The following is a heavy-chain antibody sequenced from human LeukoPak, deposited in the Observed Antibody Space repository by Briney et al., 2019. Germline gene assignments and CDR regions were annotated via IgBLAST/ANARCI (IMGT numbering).Heavy chain of an antibody. CDR1: GFTFSGSG. J-gene: IGHJ4*02. D-gene: IGHD3-3*01. CDR3: ARDYDFWSGYYSPTRGYFGY. Sequence: PGGSLRLSCAASGFTFSGSGMHWVRQAPGKGLEWVTFIRYDGSNKYYTDSVKGRFTISRDNSNNTLYLQMDSLRAEDTAVYYCARDYDFWSGYYSPTRGYFGYWGQGTLVTVSS. CDR2: IRYDGSNK. V-gene: IGHV3-30*02.